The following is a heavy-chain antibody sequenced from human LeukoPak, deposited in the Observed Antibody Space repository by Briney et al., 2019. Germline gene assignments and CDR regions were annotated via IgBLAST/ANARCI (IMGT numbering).Heavy chain of an antibody. J-gene: IGHJ4*02. CDR3: AKDPRYYYDSSGYSNGYYFDY. CDR1: GFTFSSYG. CDR2: IWYDGSNK. V-gene: IGHV3-33*06. Sequence: GRSLRLSCAASGFTFSSYGMHWVRQAPGKGLEWVAVIWYDGSNKYYADSVKGRFTIFRDNSKNTLYLQMNSLRAEDTAVYYCAKDPRYYYDSSGYSNGYYFDYWGQGTLVTVSS. D-gene: IGHD3-22*01.